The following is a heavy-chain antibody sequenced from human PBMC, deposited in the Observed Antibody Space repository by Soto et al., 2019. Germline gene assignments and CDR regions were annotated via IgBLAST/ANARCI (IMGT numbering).Heavy chain of an antibody. CDR1: GFTFSSYA. V-gene: IGHV3-30-3*01. CDR2: ISYDGSNK. Sequence: PGGSLRLSCAASGFTFSSYAMHWVRQAPGKGLEWVAVISYDGSNKYYADSVKGRFTISRDNSKNTLYLQMNSLRAEDTAVYYCARPESAPIAVAGIDYWGQGTPVTVSS. J-gene: IGHJ4*02. D-gene: IGHD6-19*01. CDR3: ARPESAPIAVAGIDY.